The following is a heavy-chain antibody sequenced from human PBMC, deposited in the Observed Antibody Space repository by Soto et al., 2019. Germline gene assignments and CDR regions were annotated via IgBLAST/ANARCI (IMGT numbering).Heavy chain of an antibody. Sequence: GSARLTGAASEYPLERHRIHWVRQPPGKGLEWVSRIDTDGGGTSYADSVKGRFTISTDNAKNTVYLQMNGLRAEDTAVYYCATVFDLWGQGTLVTVSS. CDR3: ATVFDL. J-gene: IGHJ5*02. CDR2: IDTDGGGT. V-gene: IGHV3-74*01. CDR1: EYPLERHR.